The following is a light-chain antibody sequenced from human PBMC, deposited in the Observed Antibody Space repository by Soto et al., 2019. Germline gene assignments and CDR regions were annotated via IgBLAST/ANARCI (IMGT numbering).Light chain of an antibody. CDR1: SSNIPYQF. CDR3: ASWDTDLDGFV. CDR2: DNT. J-gene: IGLJ1*01. Sequence: QSVLAQSPSVSAAPGQTVTISCSGGSSNIPYQFVSWYQQFPGIAPTLLIYDNTRRPSGVPDRFSATKSVPSATLDIAGLQTADEAVYYCASWDTDLDGFVFGPGTKVTVL. V-gene: IGLV1-51*01.